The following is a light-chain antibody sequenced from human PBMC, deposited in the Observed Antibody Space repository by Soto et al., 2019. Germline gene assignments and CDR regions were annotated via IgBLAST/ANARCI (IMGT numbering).Light chain of an antibody. CDR2: DAS. J-gene: IGKJ5*01. Sequence: EIVLTQSPATLSLSPGETATLSCRASQSVGSYLAWYQHKPGQAPRLLIYDASNRATGIPARFSGSGSGTDFTLTISSLEPEDFAVYYCQQRSSWPPITFGQGTRLEI. CDR3: QQRSSWPPIT. V-gene: IGKV3-11*01. CDR1: QSVGSY.